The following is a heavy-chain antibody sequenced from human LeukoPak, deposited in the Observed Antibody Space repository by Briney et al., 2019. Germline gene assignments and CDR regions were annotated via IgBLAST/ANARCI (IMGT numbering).Heavy chain of an antibody. CDR2: ISDSGSST. CDR1: GFTFSSYA. J-gene: IGHJ5*01. CDR3: SRDPFPRGGFGPNWFRP. V-gene: IGHV3-23*01. D-gene: IGHD2-15*01. Sequence: GGSLRLSCAASGFTFSSYAMSWVRQAPGKGLEWVSAISDSGSSTYYADSVEGRFTISRDNAKNSLYLQMNSLRAEDTAVYYCSRDPFPRGGFGPNWFRPWGQGTLVNGPS.